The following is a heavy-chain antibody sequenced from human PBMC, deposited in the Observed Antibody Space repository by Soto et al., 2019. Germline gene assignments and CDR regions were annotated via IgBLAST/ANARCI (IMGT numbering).Heavy chain of an antibody. J-gene: IGHJ4*02. CDR1: GYGFTTYG. CDR3: ARGRYGDY. D-gene: IGHD1-1*01. V-gene: IGHV1-18*01. Sequence: QVHLVQSGAEVKKPGASVKVSCKGSGYGFTTYGITWVRQAPGQGLEWMAWIGAHNGNTNYAQKLQGRVTVTRDTPTITAYMELRGLRSDDTAVYYCARGRYGDYWGQGALVSGSS. CDR2: IGAHNGNT.